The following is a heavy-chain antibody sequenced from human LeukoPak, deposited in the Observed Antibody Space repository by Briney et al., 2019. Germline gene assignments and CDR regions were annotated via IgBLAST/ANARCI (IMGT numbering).Heavy chain of an antibody. J-gene: IGHJ4*02. V-gene: IGHV5-51*01. CDR3: ARVAGRRFGAPYGYYFDY. CDR1: GYSFTSYW. Sequence: GESLRISCKGSGYSFTSYWIGWVRQMPGKGLEWMGIIYPGDSDTRYSPSFQGQVTISADKSISTAYLQWSSLKASDTAMYYCARVAGRRFGAPYGYYFDYWGQGTLVTVSS. D-gene: IGHD3-10*01. CDR2: IYPGDSDT.